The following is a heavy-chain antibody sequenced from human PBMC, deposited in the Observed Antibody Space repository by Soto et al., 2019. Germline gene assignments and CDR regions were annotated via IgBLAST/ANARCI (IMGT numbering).Heavy chain of an antibody. CDR2: IYHSGST. V-gene: IGHV4-4*02. CDR1: CGSISSSNW. Sequence: KSSETLSLTCAVSCGSISSSNWWSWVRQPPGKGLEWIGEIYHSGSTNYNPSLKSRVTISVDKSKNQFSLKLSSVTAADTAVYYCARLIAVAGTDYYYYYGMDVWGQGTTVTVSS. J-gene: IGHJ6*02. CDR3: ARLIAVAGTDYYYYYGMDV. D-gene: IGHD6-19*01.